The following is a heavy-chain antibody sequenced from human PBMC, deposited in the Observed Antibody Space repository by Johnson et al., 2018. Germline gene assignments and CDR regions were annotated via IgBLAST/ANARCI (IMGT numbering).Heavy chain of an antibody. CDR1: GFSFSNYV. CDR3: ATGAIAGVIYREFFQH. Sequence: QVQLVESGGGVVQPGRSLRLSCSASGFSFSNYVMHWVRQAPGKGLEWVAVTSNDVGIKYYVDSVKGRFTISRDNSKGTLYLQINSLRAEDTAVYYCATGAIAGVIYREFFQHWGQGTLVTVSS. D-gene: IGHD3-10*01. V-gene: IGHV3-30*03. CDR2: TSNDVGIK. J-gene: IGHJ1*01.